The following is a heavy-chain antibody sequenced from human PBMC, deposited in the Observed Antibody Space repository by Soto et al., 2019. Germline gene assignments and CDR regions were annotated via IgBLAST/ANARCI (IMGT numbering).Heavy chain of an antibody. Sequence: RGLEWLGRTYYRSKWYNDYAVSVKSRITINPDTSKNQFSLQLNSVTPEDTAVYYCARDHQTYDYVWGSYREYYFDYWGQGTLVTVSS. CDR2: TYYRSKWYN. V-gene: IGHV6-1*01. CDR3: ARDHQTYDYVWGSYREYYFDY. D-gene: IGHD3-16*02. J-gene: IGHJ4*02.